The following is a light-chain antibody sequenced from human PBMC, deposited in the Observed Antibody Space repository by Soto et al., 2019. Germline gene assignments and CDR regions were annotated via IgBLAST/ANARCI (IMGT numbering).Light chain of an antibody. CDR3: SSYTSSGTLV. CDR2: DVS. J-gene: IGLJ1*01. V-gene: IGLV2-14*01. CDR1: SSDVGGYDY. Sequence: QSLLTQPASVSGSPGQSITSSCTGASSDVGGYDYVSWYQQPPGKAPKLMIYDVSNWPSGVSNRFSGSKSGNTASLTISGLQAEDEADYYCSSYTSSGTLVFGTGTKVTVL.